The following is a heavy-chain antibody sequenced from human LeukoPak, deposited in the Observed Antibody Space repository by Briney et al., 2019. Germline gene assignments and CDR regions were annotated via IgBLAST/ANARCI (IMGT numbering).Heavy chain of an antibody. CDR3: ARVKGSSTIDY. Sequence: AASVKVSCKASGYTFTGYYMHWVRQAPGQGLEWMGWINPNSGGTNYAQKFQGRVTMTRDTPISTAYMELSRLRSDDTAVYYCARVKGSSTIDYWGQGTLVTVSS. D-gene: IGHD6-6*01. CDR2: INPNSGGT. J-gene: IGHJ4*02. CDR1: GYTFTGYY. V-gene: IGHV1-2*02.